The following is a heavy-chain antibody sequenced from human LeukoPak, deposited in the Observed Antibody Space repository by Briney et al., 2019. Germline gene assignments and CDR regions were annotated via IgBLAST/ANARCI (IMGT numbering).Heavy chain of an antibody. D-gene: IGHD6-13*01. CDR2: IYYTGST. J-gene: IGHJ4*02. CDR1: GGSISYNY. Sequence: SETLSLTCSVSGGSISYNYWSWIRQPPGKGLEWIGYIYYTGSTRYNPSLKSRVTISLDTSKNQLSLKLSSVTAADTALYYCASAGLEAVGMGRHDYWGQGALVTVSS. CDR3: ASAGLEAVGMGRHDY. V-gene: IGHV4-59*08.